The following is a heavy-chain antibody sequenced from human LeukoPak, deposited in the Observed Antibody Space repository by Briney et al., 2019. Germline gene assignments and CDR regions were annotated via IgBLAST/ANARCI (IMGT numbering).Heavy chain of an antibody. Sequence: SQTLSLTCTVSGGSLSSGVYYWSWIRQPPGKGLEWIGYTYYSGSTYYNPSLKSRFTISIDTSKNQFSLKLSSVTAADTAVYYCARPYYYDSRIDPWGQGTLVTVSS. CDR1: GGSLSSGVYY. J-gene: IGHJ5*02. CDR3: ARPYYYDSRIDP. V-gene: IGHV4-30-4*01. D-gene: IGHD3-22*01. CDR2: TYYSGST.